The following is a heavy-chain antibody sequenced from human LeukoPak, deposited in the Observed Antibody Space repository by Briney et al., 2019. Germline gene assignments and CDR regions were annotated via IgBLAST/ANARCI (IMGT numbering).Heavy chain of an antibody. CDR1: GFTFSSYA. Sequence: GGSLRLSCAASGFTFSSYAMHWVRQAPGKGLEWVAVISYDGSNKYCADSVEGRFTISRDNSKNTLYLQMNSLRAEDTAVYYCASGERERRFDYWGQGTLVTVSS. D-gene: IGHD1-26*01. CDR3: ASGERERRFDY. V-gene: IGHV3-30*04. CDR2: ISYDGSNK. J-gene: IGHJ4*02.